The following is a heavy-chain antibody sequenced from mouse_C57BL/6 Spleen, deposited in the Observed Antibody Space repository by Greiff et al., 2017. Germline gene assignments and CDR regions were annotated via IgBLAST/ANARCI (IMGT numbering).Heavy chain of an antibody. CDR1: GFSLTSYG. V-gene: IGHV2-2*01. CDR3: ARNGFDY. CDR2: IWSGGST. J-gene: IGHJ4*01. Sequence: VQLQQSGPGLVQPSQSLSITCPVSGFSLTSYGVHWVRPSPGKGLEWLGVIWSGGSTDYNAAFISRLSISKDNSKSQVFFKMNSLQADDTAIYYCARNGFDYWGQGTSVTVSS.